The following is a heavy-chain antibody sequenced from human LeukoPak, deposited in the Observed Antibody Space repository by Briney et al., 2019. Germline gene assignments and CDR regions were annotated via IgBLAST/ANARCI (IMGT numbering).Heavy chain of an antibody. Sequence: PSETLSLTCSVSGDSISSARNYWGWIRQSPGKGLEWLAGVYSSGSTHSNPSLTSRVSISIDMSKNQFSLKLYSVTASDAAIYYCARHLSGTAMAHYFDFWGQGTLVTVSS. J-gene: IGHJ4*02. CDR3: ARHLSGTAMAHYFDF. CDR2: VYSSGST. V-gene: IGHV4-39*01. CDR1: GDSISSARNY. D-gene: IGHD5-18*01.